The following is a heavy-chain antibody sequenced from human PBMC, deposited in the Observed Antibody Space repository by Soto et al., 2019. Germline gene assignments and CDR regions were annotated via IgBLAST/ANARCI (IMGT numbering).Heavy chain of an antibody. J-gene: IGHJ4*02. D-gene: IGHD6-19*01. CDR1: GFTFSDYA. Sequence: QVQLVESGGGVVQPGRSLRLSCAASGFTFSDYAMYWVRQAPGKGLEWVSVISFDGNIKYYTVSVKGRFTISRDNSKNTLHLQVNSLRTEDTALYYCARAPGHSVHSSGWQIDYWGQGTLVTVSS. CDR2: ISFDGNIK. CDR3: ARAPGHSVHSSGWQIDY. V-gene: IGHV3-30-3*01.